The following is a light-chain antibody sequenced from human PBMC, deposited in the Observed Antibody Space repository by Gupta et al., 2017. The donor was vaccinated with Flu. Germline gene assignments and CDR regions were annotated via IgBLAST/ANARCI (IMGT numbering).Light chain of an antibody. V-gene: IGLV2-14*01. Sequence: QSALTQPASVSGAPGQSIAISSTGTSSDVGAYNFVSWYQQHPGKAPKLMIYEVSNRPSGVSNRFSGSKSGNTASLTISGLQAEDEADYYCSSYTSSTFYVFGTGTKVTVL. CDR1: SSDVGAYNF. CDR2: EVS. J-gene: IGLJ1*01. CDR3: SSYTSSTFYV.